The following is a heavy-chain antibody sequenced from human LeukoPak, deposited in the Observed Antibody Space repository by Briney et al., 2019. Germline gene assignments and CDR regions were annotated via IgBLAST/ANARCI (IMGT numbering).Heavy chain of an antibody. J-gene: IGHJ4*02. CDR3: AIPPGYCGNDCSFDH. CDR2: IYPGDYET. CDR1: GYSFNNYW. Sequence: GASLKISCEGSGYSFNNYWIGWVRQMPGKGLEWMGVIYPGDYETRYSPSFQGLVTISVDKSISTAYLQWSSLKASDTAMYYCAIPPGYCGNDCSFDHWGQGTLVTVSS. V-gene: IGHV5-51*01. D-gene: IGHD2-21*02.